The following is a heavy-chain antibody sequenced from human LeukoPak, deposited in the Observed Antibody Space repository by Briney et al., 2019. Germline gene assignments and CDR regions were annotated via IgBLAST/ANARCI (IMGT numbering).Heavy chain of an antibody. CDR2: INHSGST. D-gene: IGHD6-19*01. CDR1: GGSFSGYY. CDR3: ARSRQWSSGCNFDI. J-gene: IGHJ3*02. Sequence: PSETLSLTCAVYGGSFSGYYWSWIRQPPGKGLEWIGEINHSGSTNYNPSLKSRVTISVDTSKNQFSLKLSSVTAADTAVYYCARSRQWSSGCNFDIWGQGTMVTVSS. V-gene: IGHV4-34*01.